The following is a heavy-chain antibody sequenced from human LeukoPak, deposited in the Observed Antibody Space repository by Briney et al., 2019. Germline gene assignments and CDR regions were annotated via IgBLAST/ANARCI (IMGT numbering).Heavy chain of an antibody. D-gene: IGHD3-3*01. CDR3: ARVVGYDFWSGYYYYMDV. Sequence: ASVKVSCKASEYTFTGYYMHWVRQAPGQGLEWMGWINPKSGGTNYARRFQGRVTMTRDTSISTAYMELSSLRSDDTAVYYCARVVGYDFWSGYYYYMDVWGKGTTVTVSS. J-gene: IGHJ6*03. V-gene: IGHV1-2*02. CDR2: INPKSGGT. CDR1: EYTFTGYY.